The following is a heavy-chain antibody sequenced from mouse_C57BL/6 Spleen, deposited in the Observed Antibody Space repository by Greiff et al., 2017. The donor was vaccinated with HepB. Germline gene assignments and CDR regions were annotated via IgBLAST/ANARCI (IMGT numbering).Heavy chain of an antibody. CDR2: ISDGGSYT. CDR1: GFTFSSYA. Sequence: EVQLVESGGGLVKPGGSLKLSCAASGFTFSSYAMSWVRQTPEKRLEWVATISDGGSYTYYPDNVKGRFTISRDNAKNNLYLQMSHLKSEDTAMYYCARDHYGSSWGYFDVWGTGTTVTVSS. J-gene: IGHJ1*03. CDR3: ARDHYGSSWGYFDV. V-gene: IGHV5-4*01. D-gene: IGHD1-1*01.